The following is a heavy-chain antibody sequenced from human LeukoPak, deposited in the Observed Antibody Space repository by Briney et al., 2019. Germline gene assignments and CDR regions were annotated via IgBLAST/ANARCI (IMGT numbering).Heavy chain of an antibody. D-gene: IGHD5-24*01. V-gene: IGHV3-33*01. CDR1: GFTFSSYG. J-gene: IGHJ4*02. CDR3: ARDFSLQLFDY. Sequence: GGSLRLSCAASGFTFSSYGFYWVRQAPGKGLEWVAVIWSDGSYKYYADSVKGRFTISRDDSKNTLYLQMNSLRAEDTAVYYCARDFSLQLFDYWGQGTLVTVFS. CDR2: IWSDGSYK.